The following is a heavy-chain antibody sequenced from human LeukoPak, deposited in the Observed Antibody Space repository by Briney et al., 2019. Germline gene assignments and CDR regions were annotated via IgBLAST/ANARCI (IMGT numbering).Heavy chain of an antibody. CDR2: IRSSSNYI. CDR1: GFTFSDYS. J-gene: IGHJ4*02. V-gene: IGHV3-21*01. CDR3: VRDWDY. Sequence: TGGSLRLSCAASGFTFSDYSMNWVRLAPGKGLEWVSSIRSSSNYIYYADSLKGRFTISRDNAKNSLYLQMNTLRAEDTAVYYCVRDWDYWGQGTLVTVSS.